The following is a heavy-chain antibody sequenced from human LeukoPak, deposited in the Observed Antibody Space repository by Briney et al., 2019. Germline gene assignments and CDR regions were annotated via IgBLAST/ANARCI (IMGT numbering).Heavy chain of an antibody. D-gene: IGHD4-17*01. CDR2: ISSSSSYI. CDR1: GFTFSSYS. CDR3: ARDQGYGDYEVHY. J-gene: IGHJ4*02. V-gene: IGHV3-21*01. Sequence: GGSLRLSCAASGFTFSSYSMNWVRQAPGKGLEWVSSISSSSSYIYYADSVKGRFTISRDNAKNSLYLQMNSLRAEDTAVYYCARDQGYGDYEVHYWGQGTLVTVSS.